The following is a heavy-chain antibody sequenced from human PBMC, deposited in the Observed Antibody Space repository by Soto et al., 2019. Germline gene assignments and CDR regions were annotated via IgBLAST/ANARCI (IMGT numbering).Heavy chain of an antibody. CDR3: ARELVLGATPEVFDY. V-gene: IGHV6-1*01. D-gene: IGHD1-26*01. J-gene: IGHJ4*02. Sequence: PSQTLSLPCAISGDSVSSNSSAWNFIRQSPSRGLEWLGRTYYRSKWYNDYAVSVKSRITINPDTSKNQFSLQLNSVTPEDTAVYYCARELVLGATPEVFDYWGQGTLVTVSS. CDR2: TYYRSKWYN. CDR1: GDSVSSNSSA.